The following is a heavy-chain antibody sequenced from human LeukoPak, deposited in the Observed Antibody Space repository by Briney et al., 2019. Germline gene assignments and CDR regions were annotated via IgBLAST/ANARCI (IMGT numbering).Heavy chain of an antibody. J-gene: IGHJ6*02. Sequence: GASVKVSCKASGGTFSSYAISWVRQAPGQGLEWMGGIIPIFGTANYAQKFQGRVTITADESTSTAYMELSSLGSEDTAVYYCARDTMVRGATPYYYYYGMDVWGQGTTVTVSS. CDR2: IIPIFGTA. CDR3: ARDTMVRGATPYYYYYGMDV. V-gene: IGHV1-69*13. CDR1: GGTFSSYA. D-gene: IGHD3-10*01.